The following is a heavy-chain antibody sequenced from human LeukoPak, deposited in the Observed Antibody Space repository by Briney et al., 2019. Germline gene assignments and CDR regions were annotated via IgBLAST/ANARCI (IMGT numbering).Heavy chain of an antibody. CDR2: IRYDGSNK. CDR1: GFTFSSYG. V-gene: IGHV3-30*02. J-gene: IGHJ3*02. D-gene: IGHD5-18*01. Sequence: GGSLRLSCGASGFTFSSYGMHWVRQAPGKGLEWVAFIRYDGSNKYYADSVKGRFTISRDNSKNTLYLQMNSLRAEDTAVYYCAKDLRGYSYGSDAFDIWGQGTMVTVSS. CDR3: AKDLRGYSYGSDAFDI.